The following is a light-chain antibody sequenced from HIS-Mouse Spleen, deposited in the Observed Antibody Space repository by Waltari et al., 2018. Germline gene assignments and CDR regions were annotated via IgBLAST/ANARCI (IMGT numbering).Light chain of an antibody. Sequence: QSALTQPASVSGSPGQSITISCTGTSSDGGSYNLFPWYQQHPGKAPKLMIYEGSKRPSGVSNRFSGSKSGNTASLTISGLQAEDEADYYCCSYVGSSTWVFGGGTKLTVL. CDR3: CSYVGSSTWV. CDR2: EGS. J-gene: IGLJ3*02. V-gene: IGLV2-23*01. CDR1: SSDGGSYNL.